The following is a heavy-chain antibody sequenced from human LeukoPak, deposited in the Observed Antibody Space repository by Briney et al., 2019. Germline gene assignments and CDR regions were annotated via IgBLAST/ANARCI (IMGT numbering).Heavy chain of an antibody. CDR1: GFTFSSYA. CDR3: AKDLVVENY. J-gene: IGHJ4*02. D-gene: IGHD5-24*01. CDR2: ISGSGGST. V-gene: IGHV3-23*01. Sequence: GGSLRLSCAASGFTFSSYAMSWVRQAPGKGLEWVSGISGSGGSTYYADSVKGRFTISRDNSRNTLYLQMDSPRAEDTAVYYCAKDLVVENYWGQGTLVTVSS.